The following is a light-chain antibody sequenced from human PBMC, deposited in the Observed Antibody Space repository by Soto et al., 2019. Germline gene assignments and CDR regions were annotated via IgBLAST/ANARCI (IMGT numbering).Light chain of an antibody. Sequence: QSVLTPPPSASGTPGQRVTISCSGSSSNIGSNYVYWYQQLPRTAPKLLLYRDNQRPSGVPDRFSDSKSGTSASLAISGLRSDDEAEYYCAAWDDTLSGVVFGGGTKLTVL. V-gene: IGLV1-47*01. CDR2: RDN. J-gene: IGLJ2*01. CDR3: AAWDDTLSGVV. CDR1: SSNIGSNY.